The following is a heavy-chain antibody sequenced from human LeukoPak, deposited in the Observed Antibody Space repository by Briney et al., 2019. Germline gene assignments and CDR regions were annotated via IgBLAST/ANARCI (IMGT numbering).Heavy chain of an antibody. J-gene: IGHJ4*02. CDR3: ARDRCSSPSCYALFDY. V-gene: IGHV1-2*02. Sequence: GASVKVSCKASGYTCTGYYMHGVRQAPGQGLEGMGWINPNSGCTNYAQQFQRRVTMTRDTPISTAYMELSRLRSDDTAVYYCARDRCSSPSCYALFDYWGQGTLVTVSS. D-gene: IGHD2-2*01. CDR1: GYTCTGYY. CDR2: INPNSGCT.